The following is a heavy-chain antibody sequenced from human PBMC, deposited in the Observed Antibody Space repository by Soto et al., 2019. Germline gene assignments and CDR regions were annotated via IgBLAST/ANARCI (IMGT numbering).Heavy chain of an antibody. D-gene: IGHD2-15*01. CDR2: IYYSGST. Sequence: SETLSLTCTVSGGSISSSIYYWGWIRQPPGKGLEWIGSIYYSGSTYYNPSLKSRVTISVDTSKNQFSLKLSSVTAADTAVYYCARYCSGGSCHEWFDPWGQGTLVTVSS. J-gene: IGHJ5*02. V-gene: IGHV4-39*01. CDR3: ARYCSGGSCHEWFDP. CDR1: GGSISSSIYY.